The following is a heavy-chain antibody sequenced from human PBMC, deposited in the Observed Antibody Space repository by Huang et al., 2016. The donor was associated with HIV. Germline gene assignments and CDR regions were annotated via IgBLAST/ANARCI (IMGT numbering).Heavy chain of an antibody. J-gene: IGHJ4*02. CDR3: AIHDSNDFTFDD. V-gene: IGHV5-51*03. Sequence: EVQLVQSGVEVKKPGESLKISCKGCGFSLTSYWIGWVRQMPGKCLEGRGTIVPGNSNTFYSPAFQGQFTIPADKYTRTAYLQWSSLKASDSAIYYCAIHDSNDFTFDDWGQGTLVAVSS. CDR1: GFSLTSYW. D-gene: IGHD5-18*01. CDR2: IVPGNSNT.